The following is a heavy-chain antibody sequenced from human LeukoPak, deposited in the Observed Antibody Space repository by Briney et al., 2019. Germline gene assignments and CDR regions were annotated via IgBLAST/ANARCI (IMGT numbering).Heavy chain of an antibody. J-gene: IGHJ5*02. V-gene: IGHV4-39*01. D-gene: IGHD2-2*01. CDR2: ILYSGGT. CDR1: GGSISSTSY. Sequence: NPSETPSLTCIVSGGSISSTSYWGWIRQPPGKGLEWIGTILYSGGTFYNPSLKSRVTISVDTSKNQFSLKLNSVTAADTAVYYCGRQEVGAGYCSSTSCAEPHWFDPWGQGTLVTVSS. CDR3: GRQEVGAGYCSSTSCAEPHWFDP.